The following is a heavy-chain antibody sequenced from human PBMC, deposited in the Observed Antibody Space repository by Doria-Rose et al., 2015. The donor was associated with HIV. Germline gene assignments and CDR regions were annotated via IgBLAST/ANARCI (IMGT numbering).Heavy chain of an antibody. CDR1: GVSLSSPGMG. J-gene: IGHJ4*02. D-gene: IGHD6-13*01. CDR3: ARIKSSRWYHKYYFDF. CDR2: IFSDDER. V-gene: IGHV2-26*01. Sequence: QATLKESGPVLVKPTETLTLTRTVSGVSLSSPGMGVSWIRQPPGKALAWIANIFSDDERSYKTSLKSRLTISRGTSKSQVVLTMTDMDPVDTATYYCARIKSSRWYHKYYFDFWGQGTLVIVSA.